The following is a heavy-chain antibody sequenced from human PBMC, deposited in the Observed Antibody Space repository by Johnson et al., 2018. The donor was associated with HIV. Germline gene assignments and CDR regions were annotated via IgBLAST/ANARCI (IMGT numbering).Heavy chain of an antibody. CDR3: AKDLRSGNRREAFDI. Sequence: QVLLVESGGGLVKPGGSLRLSCAASGFTFSSYAMHWVRQAPGKGLEWVAVISYDGSNKYYADSVKGRFTISRDNSKKTLYLQMNSLRAEDTAVYYCAKDLRSGNRREAFDIWGQGTMVTVSS. CDR2: ISYDGSNK. J-gene: IGHJ3*02. V-gene: IGHV3-30-3*01. CDR1: GFTFSSYA. D-gene: IGHD1-14*01.